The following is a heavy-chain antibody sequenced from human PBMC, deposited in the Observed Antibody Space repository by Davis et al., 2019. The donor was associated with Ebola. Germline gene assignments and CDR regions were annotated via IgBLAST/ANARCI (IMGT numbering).Heavy chain of an antibody. CDR2: IDWDDDK. J-gene: IGHJ4*02. CDR3: ARTPRREGYNFGYYFDF. CDR1: GFSLSPSGMR. Sequence: SGPTLVKPTQSLTLTCTYSGFSLSPSGMRVSWVRQPPGKALEWLARIDWDDDKYYSPSLRTRLTISKDTSKNQVVLTMTNVDPVDTATYYCARTPRREGYNFGYYFDFWGQGTLVTVSS. V-gene: IGHV2-70*04. D-gene: IGHD5-24*01.